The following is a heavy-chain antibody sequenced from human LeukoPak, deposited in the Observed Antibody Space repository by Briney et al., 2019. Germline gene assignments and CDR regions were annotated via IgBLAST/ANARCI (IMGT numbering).Heavy chain of an antibody. CDR1: GGSISSYS. CDR2: MYYGGST. D-gene: IGHD3-22*01. Sequence: SETLSLTCNVSGGSISSYSWSWIRQPPGKGLEWIGYMYYGGSTSYNPSLKSRVTISVDTSKNQFSLKMSSVTAPDTAVYYCARLSGSGYYPFDNWGQGTLVTVSS. V-gene: IGHV4-59*01. J-gene: IGHJ4*02. CDR3: ARLSGSGYYPFDN.